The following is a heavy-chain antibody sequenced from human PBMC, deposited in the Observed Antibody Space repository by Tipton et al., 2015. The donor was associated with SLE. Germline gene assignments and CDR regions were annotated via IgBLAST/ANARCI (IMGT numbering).Heavy chain of an antibody. CDR2: IQFDGSSQ. J-gene: IGHJ4*02. CDR3: AKDTPYFDFWSGYFAN. Sequence: SLRLSCAASGFIFSNYGMHWVRQAPGRGLEWVAFIQFDGSSQYYADSVKGRFTISRDNSKNTLSLQMNSLRIEDTAVFYCAKDTPYFDFWSGYFANWGQGALVTVSS. V-gene: IGHV3-30*02. CDR1: GFIFSNYG. D-gene: IGHD3-3*01.